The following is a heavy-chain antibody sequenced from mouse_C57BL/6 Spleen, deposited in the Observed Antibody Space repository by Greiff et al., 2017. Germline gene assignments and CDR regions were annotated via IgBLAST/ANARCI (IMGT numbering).Heavy chain of an antibody. V-gene: IGHV14-3*01. CDR1: GFNFNNSY. CDR3: AREDCGYDEGFAY. Sequence: EVQLQQSVAELVRPGASVKLSCTASGFNFNNSYMHWVKQRPEQGLEWIGRIDPAYGNTKYASKFPGKATITADTSSNTAYLQLHSLTSEDTAIYYCAREDCGYDEGFAYWGQGTLVTVSA. CDR2: IDPAYGNT. J-gene: IGHJ3*01. D-gene: IGHD2-2*01.